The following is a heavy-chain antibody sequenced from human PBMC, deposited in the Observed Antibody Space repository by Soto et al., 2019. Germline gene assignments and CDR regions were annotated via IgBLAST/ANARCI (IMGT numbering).Heavy chain of an antibody. CDR1: GFTFSSYW. D-gene: IGHD6-19*01. J-gene: IGHJ4*02. CDR2: IVPDSNT. Sequence: PGESLKISCQGSGFTFSSYWIGWVRQMPGKGLEWMAFIVPDSNTRHSPSFEGQITISADKSISTAYLQWSSLKASDTAIYYCARRTYISGWRHYFDYWGQGTLVTVSS. V-gene: IGHV5-51*01. CDR3: ARRTYISGWRHYFDY.